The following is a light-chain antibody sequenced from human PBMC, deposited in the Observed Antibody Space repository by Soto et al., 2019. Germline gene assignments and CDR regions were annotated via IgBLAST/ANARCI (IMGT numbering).Light chain of an antibody. J-gene: IGKJ1*01. CDR1: QSISSW. Sequence: DIQMTQSPSTLSASVGDSVTITCRASQSISSWLAWYQQKPGKAPKLLIYKASSLETGVTSRFSGSGSGTEFTLTISSLQPDDFASYYCQQYGSSSPWTFGQGTKVEVK. CDR2: KAS. V-gene: IGKV1-5*03. CDR3: QQYGSSSPWT.